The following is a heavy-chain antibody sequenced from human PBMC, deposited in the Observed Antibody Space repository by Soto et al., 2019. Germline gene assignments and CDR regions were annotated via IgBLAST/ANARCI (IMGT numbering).Heavy chain of an antibody. CDR3: ARLGYCSGGSCPRFDAYYYYYGMDV. CDR2: IIPIFGTA. Sequence: GASVKVSCKASGGTFSSYAISWVRQAPGQGLEWMGGIIPIFGTANYAQKFQGRVTITADESTSTAYMALSSLRSEDPAVYYCARLGYCSGGSCPRFDAYYYYYGMDVWGQGTTVTVSS. V-gene: IGHV1-69*13. J-gene: IGHJ6*02. D-gene: IGHD2-15*01. CDR1: GGTFSSYA.